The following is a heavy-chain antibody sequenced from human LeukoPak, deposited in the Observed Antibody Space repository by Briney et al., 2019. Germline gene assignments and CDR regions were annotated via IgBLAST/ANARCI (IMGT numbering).Heavy chain of an antibody. CDR1: GGTFSSYA. CDR2: IIPIFGTA. D-gene: IGHD3-16*01. Sequence: ASVKVSCKASGGTFSSYAISWVRQAPGQGLEWMGGIIPIFGTANYAQKFQGRVTITTDESTSTAYMELSSLRSEDTAVYYCARGKDGLGVNWFDPWGQGTLVTVSS. V-gene: IGHV1-69*05. CDR3: ARGKDGLGVNWFDP. J-gene: IGHJ5*02.